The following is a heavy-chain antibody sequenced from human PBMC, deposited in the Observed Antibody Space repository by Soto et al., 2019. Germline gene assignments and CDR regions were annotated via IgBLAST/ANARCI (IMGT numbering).Heavy chain of an antibody. Sequence: ASVKVSCKASGYTFTSYGISWVRQAPGQGLEWMGWISAYNGNTNYAQKLQGRVTMTTDTSTSTAYMELRSLRSDDTAVYYCASDPCSGGSCYSDYWGQGTLVPVSS. D-gene: IGHD2-15*01. CDR1: GYTFTSYG. CDR2: ISAYNGNT. J-gene: IGHJ4*02. CDR3: ASDPCSGGSCYSDY. V-gene: IGHV1-18*01.